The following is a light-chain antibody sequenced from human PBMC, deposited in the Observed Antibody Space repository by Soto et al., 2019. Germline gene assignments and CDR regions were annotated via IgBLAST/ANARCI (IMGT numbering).Light chain of an antibody. CDR3: CSYGKV. CDR1: SRSVDSYDF. J-gene: IGLJ1*01. V-gene: IGLV2-23*01. CDR2: EGT. Sequence: QSVLTQPASMSGSPGQSIIISCTGISRSVDSYDFVSWYQQHPGKAPKLIIYEGTQRPSGVSNRFSGSKSDNAASLTISGLQAEDEADYYCCSYGKVFGTGTKLTVL.